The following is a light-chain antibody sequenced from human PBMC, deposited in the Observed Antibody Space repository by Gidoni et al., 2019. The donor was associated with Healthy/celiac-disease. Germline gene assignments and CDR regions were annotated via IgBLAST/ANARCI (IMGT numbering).Light chain of an antibody. J-gene: IGKJ2*04. CDR2: KAS. CDR1: QSISSW. CDR3: QQYNSYPHMCS. V-gene: IGKV1-5*03. Sequence: DIQMTQSPSTLSASVGDRVTITCRASQSISSWLAWYQQKPGKAPKLLIYKASSLESGVPSRFSGSGSGTEFTLTISSLQPDDFATYYCQQYNSYPHMCSFXQXTKLEIK.